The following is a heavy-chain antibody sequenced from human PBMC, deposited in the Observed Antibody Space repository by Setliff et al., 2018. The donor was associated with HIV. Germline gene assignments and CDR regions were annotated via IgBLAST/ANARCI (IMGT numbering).Heavy chain of an antibody. CDR2: INHRGST. J-gene: IGHJ3*02. CDR3: ARHRRPLGNYRDAVDI. Sequence: PSETLSLTCAVYSGSFSGYRWTWIRQPPGKGLEWIGVINHRGSTTYNPFLRRRVTISLDKSKNQFSLNLSSVTAADPAVYYCARHRRPLGNYRDAVDIWGQGTMVTVSS. CDR1: SGSFSGYR. V-gene: IGHV4-34*01. D-gene: IGHD3-10*01.